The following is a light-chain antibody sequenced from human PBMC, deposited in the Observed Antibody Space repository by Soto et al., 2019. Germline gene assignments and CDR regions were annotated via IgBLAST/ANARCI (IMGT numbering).Light chain of an antibody. CDR1: SSDVGGYNY. J-gene: IGLJ1*01. CDR3: SSYTSSSPYV. CDR2: EVR. V-gene: IGLV2-14*01. Sequence: QSVLTQPASVSGSPGQWITISCTGTSSDVGGYNYVSWYQQHPGKAPKLMIYEVRNRPSGVSNRFSGSKSGNTASLTISGLQAEDEADYYCSSYTSSSPYVFGTGTKVTVL.